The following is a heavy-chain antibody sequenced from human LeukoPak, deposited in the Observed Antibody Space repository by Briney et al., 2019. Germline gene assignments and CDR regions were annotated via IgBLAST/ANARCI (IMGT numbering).Heavy chain of an antibody. CDR3: ARAYQPLGGLSFPDS. V-gene: IGHV7-4-1*02. CDR2: INTNTGDP. D-gene: IGHD3-16*02. J-gene: IGHJ5*01. CDR1: GYTSTNYA. Sequence: ASVKVSCKASGYTSTNYAMIWVRQAPGQGLEWRGWINTNTGDPTYAQDFTGRFVFSVDTSVSTAYLQISSLKAEDTAVYYCARAYQPLGGLSFPDSWGQGTLVTVSS.